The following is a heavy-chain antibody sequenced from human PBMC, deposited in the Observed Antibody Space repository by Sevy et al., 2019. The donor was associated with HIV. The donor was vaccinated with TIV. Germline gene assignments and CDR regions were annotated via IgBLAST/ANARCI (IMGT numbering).Heavy chain of an antibody. Sequence: GGSLRLSCAASGFTFSSYSMNWVRQAPGKGLEWVSSISGSSSYIYYADSVKGRFTISRDNAKNSLYLQMNSLRAEDTAVYYCARGPPRTMVRGVIITVDYWGQGTLVTVSS. D-gene: IGHD3-10*01. CDR2: ISGSSSYI. J-gene: IGHJ4*02. CDR3: ARGPPRTMVRGVIITVDY. CDR1: GFTFSSYS. V-gene: IGHV3-21*01.